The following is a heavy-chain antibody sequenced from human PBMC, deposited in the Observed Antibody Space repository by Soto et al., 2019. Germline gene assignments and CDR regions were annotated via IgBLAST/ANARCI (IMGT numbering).Heavy chain of an antibody. CDR2: ISGSGGST. V-gene: IGHV3-23*01. D-gene: IGHD2-15*01. CDR3: AKWTCSGCGCYFDY. Sequence: GGSLRLSCAAPGLTFRTYAMTWVRQAPGKGLEWVSIISGSGGSTYYADSVKGRFTVSRDNSKNTLYVQMNSLRAEDTAVYYWAKWTCSGCGCYFDYWGQGTLVNVSS. J-gene: IGHJ4*02. CDR1: GLTFRTYA.